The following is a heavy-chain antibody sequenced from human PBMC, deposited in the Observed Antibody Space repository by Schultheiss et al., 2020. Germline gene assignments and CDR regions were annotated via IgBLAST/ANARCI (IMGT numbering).Heavy chain of an antibody. J-gene: IGHJ5*02. V-gene: IGHV4-39*07. D-gene: IGHD3-16*01. CDR1: GGSISSGSYY. CDR3: AKDRGYLSTLGWFDP. Sequence: SETLSLTCTVSGGSISSGSYYWSWIRQPPGKGLEWIGSIYYSGSTYYNPSLKSRVTISVDTSKNQFSLKLSSVTAADTAVYYCAKDRGYLSTLGWFDPWGQGTLVTVSS. CDR2: IYYSGST.